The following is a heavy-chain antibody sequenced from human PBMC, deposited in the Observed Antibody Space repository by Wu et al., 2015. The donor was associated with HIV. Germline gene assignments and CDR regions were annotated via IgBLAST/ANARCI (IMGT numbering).Heavy chain of an antibody. Sequence: QVQLVQSGAEVKKPGASVKVSCKASGYTFTGYYMHWVRQAPGQGLEWMGWINPNSGGTNYAQKFQGRVTMTRDTSISTAYMELSRLRSDDTAVYYCARDQVEGEMATITPLHYFDYWGQGTLVTVSS. J-gene: IGHJ4*02. D-gene: IGHD5-24*01. CDR1: GYTFTGYY. CDR3: ARDQVEGEMATITPLHYFDY. V-gene: IGHV1-2*02. CDR2: INPNSGGT.